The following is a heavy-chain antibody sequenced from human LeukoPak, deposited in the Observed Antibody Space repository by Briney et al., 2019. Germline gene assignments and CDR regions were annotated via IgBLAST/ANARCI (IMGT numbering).Heavy chain of an antibody. Sequence: PGGSLRLSCAASGFAFDYYAMNWVRQAPGKGLEWISYISGGGDNIQYADSVKGRFTISRDNAENSLYLQMNSLRAEDTAVYYCARDPSYGTSLYYCMDVWGKGTTVTVSS. CDR3: ARDPSYGTSLYYCMDV. CDR2: ISGGGDNI. V-gene: IGHV3-48*01. D-gene: IGHD2-8*01. J-gene: IGHJ6*03. CDR1: GFAFDYYA.